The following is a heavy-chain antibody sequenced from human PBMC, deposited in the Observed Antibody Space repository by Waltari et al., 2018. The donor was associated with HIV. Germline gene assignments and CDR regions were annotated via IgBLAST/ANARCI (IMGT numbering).Heavy chain of an antibody. CDR3: ARDYCSSSSCTVDY. CDR1: GFTFSSYS. J-gene: IGHJ4*02. V-gene: IGHV3-48*01. Sequence: EVQLVESGGGLVQPGGCLRLSCVGSGFTFSSYSMNWVRQAPGKGMEWVSYIRSSRSSEYYADSVTGRFTVSRCNAKNSLFLQMSSLRTEDTAVYYCARDYCSSSSCTVDYWGQGALVTVSS. CDR2: IRSSRSSE. D-gene: IGHD2-2*01.